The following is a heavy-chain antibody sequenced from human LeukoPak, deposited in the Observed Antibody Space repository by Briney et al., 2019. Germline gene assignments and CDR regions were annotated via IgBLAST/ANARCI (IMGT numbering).Heavy chain of an antibody. CDR1: GYSISSGYY. Sequence: PSETLSLTCTVSGYSISSGYYWSWIRQPAGRGLEWTGRIYTSGSTNYNPSLKSRVTMSVDTSKNQFSLKLSSVTATDTAVYYCARDLVGATTQYYFDYWGQGTLVTVSS. D-gene: IGHD1-26*01. V-gene: IGHV4-4*07. J-gene: IGHJ4*02. CDR3: ARDLVGATTQYYFDY. CDR2: IYTSGST.